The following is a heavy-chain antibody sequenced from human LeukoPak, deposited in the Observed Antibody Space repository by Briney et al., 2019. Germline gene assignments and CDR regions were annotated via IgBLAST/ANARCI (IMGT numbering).Heavy chain of an antibody. CDR1: GFTFSSYS. CDR2: ISSSSSYI. CDR3: ARDPDVISYGMDV. V-gene: IGHV3-21*01. J-gene: IGHJ6*02. Sequence: GGSLRLSGAASGFTFSSYSMNWVRQAPGKGPEWVSSISSSSSYIYYADSVKGRFTISRDNAKNSLYLQMNSLRAEDTAVYYCARDPDVISYGMDVWGQGTTVTVSS. D-gene: IGHD2-21*01.